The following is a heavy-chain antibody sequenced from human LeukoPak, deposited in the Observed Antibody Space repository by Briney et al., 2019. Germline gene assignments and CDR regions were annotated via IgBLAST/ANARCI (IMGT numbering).Heavy chain of an antibody. CDR1: GGSFNTYY. CDR3: ARAYPGDAFDI. CDR2: INHSGST. Sequence: PSETLSLTCAVYGGSFNTYYWSWIRQPPGKGLEWIGEINHSGSTNYNPSLKSRFTISVDTSKNQFSLKLSSVTAADTAVYYCARAYPGDAFDIWGQGTMVTVSS. J-gene: IGHJ3*02. V-gene: IGHV4-34*01.